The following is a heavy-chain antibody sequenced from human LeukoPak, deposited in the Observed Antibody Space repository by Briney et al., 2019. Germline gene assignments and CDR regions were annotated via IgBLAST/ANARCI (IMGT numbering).Heavy chain of an antibody. J-gene: IGHJ5*02. D-gene: IGHD2-21*01. Sequence: ASVKVSCKTYGYTFTKYLIHWVRQAPGQGLEWMGTINHQGDITNYAQRFQGRITLTEDTSTSTVYMELSSLTSEDTAVYYCARPSYCVADNCGYWLDPWGPGTLVTVSS. V-gene: IGHV1-46*01. CDR1: GYTFTKYL. CDR3: ARPSYCVADNCGYWLDP. CDR2: INHQGDIT.